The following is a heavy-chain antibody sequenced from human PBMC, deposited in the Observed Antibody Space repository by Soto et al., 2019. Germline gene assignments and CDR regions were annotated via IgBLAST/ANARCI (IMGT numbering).Heavy chain of an antibody. CDR1: GPSFSGYY. V-gene: IGHV4-34*01. J-gene: IGHJ5*02. D-gene: IGHD3-3*01. CDR2: INHSGST. CDR3: ARRRFSKWFDP. Sequence: PETLSPTCAVYGPSFSGYYWSWIRQPPGKGLEWIGEINHSGSTNYNPSLKSRVTISVDTSKNQFSLKLSSVTAADTAVYYCARRRFSKWFDPWGQGTLVTVSS.